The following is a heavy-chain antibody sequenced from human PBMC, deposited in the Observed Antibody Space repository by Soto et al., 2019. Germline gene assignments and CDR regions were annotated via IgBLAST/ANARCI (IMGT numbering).Heavy chain of an antibody. J-gene: IGHJ6*02. Sequence: EVQLLESGGGLVLPGGSLRLSCAASGFTFSAYAMSWVRHAPGKGLEWVSPISGSGGGAYYADSVKGRYTMSRDDSSNTLYLQMNSLRVEDTAVYYCARTFHYGLDVWGQGTTVTVSS. V-gene: IGHV3-23*01. CDR2: ISGSGGGA. CDR3: ARTFHYGLDV. CDR1: GFTFSAYA. D-gene: IGHD1-7*01.